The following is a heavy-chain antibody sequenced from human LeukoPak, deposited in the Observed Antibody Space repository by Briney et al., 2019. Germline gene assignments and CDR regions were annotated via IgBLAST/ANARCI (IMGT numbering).Heavy chain of an antibody. V-gene: IGHV3-48*03. CDR2: ISSSGSTI. D-gene: IGHD6-19*01. CDR1: GFTFSSYE. J-gene: IGHJ4*02. Sequence: GGSLRLSCAASGFTFSSYEMNWVRQAPGKGLEWVSYISSSGSTIYYADSVKGRFTISRDNAKNSLYLQMNSLRAEDTALYYCAKDKEQWYSSGWPDYWGQGTLVTVSS. CDR3: AKDKEQWYSSGWPDY.